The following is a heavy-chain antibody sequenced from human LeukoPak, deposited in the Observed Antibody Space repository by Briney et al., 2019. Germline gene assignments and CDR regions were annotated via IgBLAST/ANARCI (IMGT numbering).Heavy chain of an antibody. Sequence: PSETLSLTCTVSGGSFSSYYWSWIRQSPGKGLEWIGYISYSGSTNYNPSLKSRATISVDTSKNQFSLKLSSVTAADTAVYYCARVSSGSTADLDYWGQGTLVTVSS. J-gene: IGHJ4*02. CDR3: ARVSSGSTADLDY. CDR1: GGSFSSYY. CDR2: ISYSGST. D-gene: IGHD6-19*01. V-gene: IGHV4-59*01.